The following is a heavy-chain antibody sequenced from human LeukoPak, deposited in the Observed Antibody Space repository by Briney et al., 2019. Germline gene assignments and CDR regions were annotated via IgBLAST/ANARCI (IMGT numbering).Heavy chain of an antibody. Sequence: ASVKVSCKTSGYTFTGYYMHWVRQTPGQGLEWMGWINPNSGGTNHAQKFQGRVTMTRDTSITTAYMELSRLKSDDTAVYYCARVYSIRSFDQWGQGTLVTVSS. CDR2: INPNSGGT. V-gene: IGHV1-2*02. CDR3: ARVYSIRSFDQ. D-gene: IGHD2-15*01. CDR1: GYTFTGYY. J-gene: IGHJ4*02.